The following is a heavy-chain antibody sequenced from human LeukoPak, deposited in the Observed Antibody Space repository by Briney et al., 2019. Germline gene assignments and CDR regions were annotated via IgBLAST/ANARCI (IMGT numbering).Heavy chain of an antibody. CDR3: ARAFGWLNAFDI. D-gene: IGHD3-9*01. CDR2: ISAYNGNT. V-gene: IGHV1-18*01. Sequence: APVKVSCKASGYTFTSYGISWVRQAPGQGLEWMGWISAYNGNTNYAQKLQGRVTMTTDTSTSTAYMELSSLRSEDTAVYYCARAFGWLNAFDIWGQGTMVTISS. J-gene: IGHJ3*02. CDR1: GYTFTSYG.